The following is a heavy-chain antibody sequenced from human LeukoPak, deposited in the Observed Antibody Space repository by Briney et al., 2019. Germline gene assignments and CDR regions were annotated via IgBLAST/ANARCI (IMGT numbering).Heavy chain of an antibody. CDR2: IKQDGSEK. CDR1: GFTFSSYW. J-gene: IGHJ4*02. Sequence: GGSLRLSCAASGFTFSSYWMSWIRQAPGKGLEWVANIKQDGSEKYYVDSVKGRFTISRDNAKNSLFLQMNSLRVEDTAVYYCASHWGSSSWACEYWGQGTLVTVPS. CDR3: ASHWGSSSWACEY. D-gene: IGHD6-13*01. V-gene: IGHV3-7*01.